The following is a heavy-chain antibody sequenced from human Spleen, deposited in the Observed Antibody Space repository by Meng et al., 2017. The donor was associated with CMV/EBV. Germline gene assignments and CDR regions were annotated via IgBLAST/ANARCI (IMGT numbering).Heavy chain of an antibody. V-gene: IGHV1-2*06. CDR1: GYAFSGYY. J-gene: IGHJ4*02. CDR3: ARSGGTYGYSFDT. CDR2: INPDNGDT. Sequence: QLQLVQSGAEVERPGASLKVSCEASGYAFSGYYIHWIRQAPGQGLEWMGRINPDNGDTKESQQFQGRVTMTRDTSIRTAYMELTRLKSGDTAVYYCARSGGTYGYSFDTWGQGTLVTVSS. D-gene: IGHD5-18*01.